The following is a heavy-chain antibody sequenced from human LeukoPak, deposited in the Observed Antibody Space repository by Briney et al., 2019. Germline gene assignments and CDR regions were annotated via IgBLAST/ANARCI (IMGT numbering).Heavy chain of an antibody. CDR2: IIPIFGTA. D-gene: IGHD6-19*01. V-gene: IGHV1-69*05. J-gene: IGHJ4*02. Sequence: SVKVSCKASGGTFSSYAISWVRQAPGQGLEWMGGIIPIFGTANYAQKFQGRVTITTDESTSTAYMELSSLRSEDTAVYYCARGGIAVPLVLVYWGQGTLVTVSS. CDR3: ARGGIAVPLVLVY. CDR1: GGTFSSYA.